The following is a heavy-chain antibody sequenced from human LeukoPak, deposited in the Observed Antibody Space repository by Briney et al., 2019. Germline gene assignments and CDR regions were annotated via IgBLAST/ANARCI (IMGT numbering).Heavy chain of an antibody. CDR3: AKSTYSSSKVSDY. Sequence: GESLKISCKGSGYSFTSYWIGWVRQMPGKGLEWMGIIYPGDSDTRYSPSFQGQVTISADKSVSTAYLQWSSLKASDTAMYYCAKSTYSSSKVSDYWGQGTLVTVSS. D-gene: IGHD6-6*01. J-gene: IGHJ4*02. V-gene: IGHV5-51*01. CDR1: GYSFTSYW. CDR2: IYPGDSDT.